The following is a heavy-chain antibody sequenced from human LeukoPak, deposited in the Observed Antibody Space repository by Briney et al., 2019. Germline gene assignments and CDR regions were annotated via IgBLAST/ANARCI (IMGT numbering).Heavy chain of an antibody. CDR2: ISAYNGNI. D-gene: IGHD5-18*01. J-gene: IGHJ4*02. Sequence: ASVKVSCKASGYTFTSYGISWVRQAPGQGLEWMGWISAYNGNINYAQKLQGRVTMTTDTSTSTAYMELRSLRSDDTAVYYCARDVRALTSPWIQLWFLPFDYWGQGTLVTVSS. CDR1: GYTFTSYG. CDR3: ARDVRALTSPWIQLWFLPFDY. V-gene: IGHV1-18*01.